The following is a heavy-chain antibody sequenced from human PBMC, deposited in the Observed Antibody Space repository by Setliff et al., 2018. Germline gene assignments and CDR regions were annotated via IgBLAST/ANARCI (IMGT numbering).Heavy chain of an antibody. CDR2: TIPIFGTT. V-gene: IGHV1-69*05. CDR3: VRVGFRGVMSAYFDF. CDR1: GGTFSDYG. J-gene: IGHJ4*02. Sequence: ASVKVSCKASGGTFSDYGISWVRQAPGQGLEWMGGTIPIFGTTDYAQKFQGRVTIITDESTSTAFMQLSSLRSEDTAVYYCVRVGFRGVMSAYFDFWGQGTQVTVSS. D-gene: IGHD3-10*01.